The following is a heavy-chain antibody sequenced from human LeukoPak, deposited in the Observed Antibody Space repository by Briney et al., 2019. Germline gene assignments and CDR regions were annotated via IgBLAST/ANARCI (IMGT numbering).Heavy chain of an antibody. V-gene: IGHV3-48*03. Sequence: GGSLRLSCVASGFTFSSYEMNWVRQAPGKGLEWVSYISSSGSTRSYADSVQGRFTISRDNAKNSLSLQMNSLRAEDTAVYYCARVAWRAFDIWGQGTMVTVSS. CDR1: GFTFSSYE. J-gene: IGHJ3*02. CDR3: ARVAWRAFDI. CDR2: ISSSGSTR. D-gene: IGHD5-12*01.